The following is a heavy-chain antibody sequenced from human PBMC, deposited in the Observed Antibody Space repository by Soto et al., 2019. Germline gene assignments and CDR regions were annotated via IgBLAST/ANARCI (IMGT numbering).Heavy chain of an antibody. CDR2: ISWNSGSI. Sequence: EVQLVESGGGLVQPGRSLRLSCAASGFTFDDYAMHWVRQAPGKGLEWVSGISWNSGSIGYADSVKGRFTISRDNAKNSLYLQMNSLSAEDTALYYCAKGPTSSSSGGDYWGQGTLVTVSS. CDR1: GFTFDDYA. V-gene: IGHV3-9*01. D-gene: IGHD6-6*01. CDR3: AKGPTSSSSGGDY. J-gene: IGHJ4*02.